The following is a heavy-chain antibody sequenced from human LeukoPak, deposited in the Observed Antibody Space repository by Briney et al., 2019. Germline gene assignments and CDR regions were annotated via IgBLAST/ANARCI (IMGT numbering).Heavy chain of an antibody. J-gene: IGHJ4*02. CDR3: AREVAEAGGDYFDY. CDR1: GFTFSSYA. V-gene: IGHV3-30-3*01. D-gene: IGHD2-21*01. Sequence: GRSLRLSCAASGFTFSSYAMHWVRQAPGKGLEWVAVISYDGSNKYYADSVKGRFTISRDNSKNTLYLQMNSLRAEDTAVYYCAREVAEAGGDYFDYWGQGTLVTVSS. CDR2: ISYDGSNK.